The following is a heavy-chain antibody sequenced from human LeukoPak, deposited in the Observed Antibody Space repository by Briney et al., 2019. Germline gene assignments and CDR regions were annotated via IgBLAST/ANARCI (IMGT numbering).Heavy chain of an antibody. CDR3: ARAGYCSSTSCPSHYYYGMDV. D-gene: IGHD2-2*01. V-gene: IGHV3-48*03. CDR2: ISSSGSTI. CDR1: GFTFSSYE. J-gene: IGHJ6*04. Sequence: PGGSLRLSCAASGFTFSSYEMNWVRQAPGKGPEWVSYISSSGSTIYYADSVKGRFSSSRDHAKNSLYLQMNSLRAEDTAVYYCARAGYCSSTSCPSHYYYGMDVWGKGTTVTVPS.